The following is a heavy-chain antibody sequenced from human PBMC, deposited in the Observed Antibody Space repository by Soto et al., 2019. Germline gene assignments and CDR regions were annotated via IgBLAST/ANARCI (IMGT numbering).Heavy chain of an antibody. Sequence: QLQLQESGPGLVKASETLSLTCTVSGGSIPRNNHFWGWIRQSPGKGLEWIGSIQYGGTTNYNPSLKSRVIMSAETSKNQFALMLNSVTAAYTAVYYCARLGSSGWYQGSYFDYWGQGTLVTVSS. CDR2: IQYGGTT. CDR1: GGSIPRNNHF. J-gene: IGHJ4*02. CDR3: ARLGSSGWYQGSYFDY. D-gene: IGHD6-19*01. V-gene: IGHV4-39*01.